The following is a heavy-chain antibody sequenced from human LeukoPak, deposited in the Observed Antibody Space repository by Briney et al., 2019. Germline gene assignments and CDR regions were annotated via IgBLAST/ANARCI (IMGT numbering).Heavy chain of an antibody. CDR1: GFTFNTYA. J-gene: IGHJ4*02. CDR2: ISYDGSNK. D-gene: IGHD3-3*01. Sequence: GGSLRLSCAASGFTFNTYAMHWVRQAPGKGLEWVAVISYDGSNKYYADSVKGRFTISRDNSKNTLFLQMNSLRAEDTAVYYCARGGSYYDFWGAFDYWGQGTLVTVSS. V-gene: IGHV3-30-3*01. CDR3: ARGGSYYDFWGAFDY.